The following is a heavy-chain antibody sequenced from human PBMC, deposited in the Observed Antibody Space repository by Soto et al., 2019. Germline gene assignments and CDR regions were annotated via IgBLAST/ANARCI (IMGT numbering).Heavy chain of an antibody. CDR2: ISYDGSNK. D-gene: IGHD2-15*01. CDR1: GFTFSSYG. V-gene: IGHV3-30*18. CDR3: AKDQRYCSGGSCRTDYYYGMDV. Sequence: GGSLSLSCAASGFTFSSYGMHWVRQAPGKGLEWVAVISYDGSNKYYADSVKGRFTISRDNSKNTLYLQMNSLRAEDTAVYYCAKDQRYCSGGSCRTDYYYGMDVWGQGTTVTVSS. J-gene: IGHJ6*02.